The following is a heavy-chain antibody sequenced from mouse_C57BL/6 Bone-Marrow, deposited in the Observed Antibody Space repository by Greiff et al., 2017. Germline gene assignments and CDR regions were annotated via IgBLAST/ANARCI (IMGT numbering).Heavy chain of an antibody. D-gene: IGHD2-3*01. CDR1: GFTFSDYY. V-gene: IGHV5-16*01. CDR2: INYDGSST. J-gene: IGHJ2*01. Sequence: EVQLVESEGGLVRPGSSMKLSCTASGFTFSDYYMAWVRQVPEKGLEWVANINYDGSSTYYLDSLKSRFIISRDNAKNILYLQMSSLKSEDTATYYCATYDQDYFDYWGQGTTLTVSS. CDR3: ATYDQDYFDY.